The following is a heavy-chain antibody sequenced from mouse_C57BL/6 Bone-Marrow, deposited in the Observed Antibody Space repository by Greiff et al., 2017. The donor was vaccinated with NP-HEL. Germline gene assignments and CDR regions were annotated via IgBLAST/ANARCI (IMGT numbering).Heavy chain of an antibody. V-gene: IGHV1-26*01. CDR2: INPNNGGT. CDR3: AREFSRGGLYYAMDY. J-gene: IGHJ4*01. Sequence: EVQLQQSGPELVKPGASVKISCKASGYTFTDYYMNWVKQSHGKSLEWIGDINPNNGGTSYNQKFKGKATLTVDKSSSTAYMELRSLTSEDSAVYYCAREFSRGGLYYAMDYWGQGTSVTVSS. CDR1: GYTFTDYY.